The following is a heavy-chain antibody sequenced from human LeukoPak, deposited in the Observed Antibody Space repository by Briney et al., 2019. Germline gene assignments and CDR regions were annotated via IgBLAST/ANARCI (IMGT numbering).Heavy chain of an antibody. CDR3: ARFGSGWYYFDH. CDR1: GASISSSTYY. Sequence: SETLSLTCTVSGASISSSTYYWGWIRQPPGKGLGWIGSNTYYNPSLKSRVTISLDTSKNQFSLKLSSVTAADTAVYYCARFGSGWYYFDHWGQGTLVTVSS. D-gene: IGHD6-19*01. J-gene: IGHJ4*02. V-gene: IGHV4-39*01. CDR2: NT.